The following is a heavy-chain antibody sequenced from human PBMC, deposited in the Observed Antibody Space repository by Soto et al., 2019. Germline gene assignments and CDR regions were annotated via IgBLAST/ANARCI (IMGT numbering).Heavy chain of an antibody. CDR1: GFSLNSSGVG. Sequence: SGPTLVNPTQTLTLTCTFSGFSLNSSGVGVGWIRQPPGKALEWLALIYWNDEMHYSPSLKSRLTITEDASKHQVVLTVTNMAPVDTATYYCAHRRFAKYSSLPADFDFWGQGILVTVSS. D-gene: IGHD6-6*01. CDR2: IYWNDEM. CDR3: AHRRFAKYSSLPADFDF. V-gene: IGHV2-5*01. J-gene: IGHJ4*02.